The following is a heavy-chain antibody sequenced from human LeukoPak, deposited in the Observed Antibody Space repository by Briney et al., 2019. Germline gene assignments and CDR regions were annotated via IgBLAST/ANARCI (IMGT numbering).Heavy chain of an antibody. CDR2: VNPKSGGT. CDR1: GYTFTDYY. D-gene: IGHD3-22*01. V-gene: IGHV1-2*02. CDR3: ARVTTGTYYDY. Sequence: ASVKVSRKASGYTFTDYYMHWVRQAPGQGLEWMGWVNPKSGGTNYAQKFQGRVTMTRDTSISTAYMELSRLTSDDTAVYYCARVTTGTYYDYWGQGTLVTVSS. J-gene: IGHJ4*02.